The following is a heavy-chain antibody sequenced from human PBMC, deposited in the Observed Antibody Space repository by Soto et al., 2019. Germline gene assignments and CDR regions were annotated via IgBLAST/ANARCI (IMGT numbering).Heavy chain of an antibody. D-gene: IGHD5-18*01. CDR3: ARGLHAVDY. Sequence: QVQLRESGPGLVKPSQTLSLTCTVSGGSISSGGYYWSWIRQHPGKGLEWIGYIYYRGSTYYNPSLKSRVTISVDTSQNHFSLRRISVTAADTALYYCARGLHAVDYWGQGTLVIVSS. J-gene: IGHJ4*02. V-gene: IGHV4-31*03. CDR1: GGSISSGGYY. CDR2: IYYRGST.